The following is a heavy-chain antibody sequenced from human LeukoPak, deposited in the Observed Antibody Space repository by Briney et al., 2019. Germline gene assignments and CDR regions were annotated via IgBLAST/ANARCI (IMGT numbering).Heavy chain of an antibody. D-gene: IGHD3-22*01. J-gene: IGHJ4*02. V-gene: IGHV3-23*01. CDR3: ANSDYDSSGYYGGFDY. CDR1: GFTFSGYA. Sequence: PGGSLRLSCAASGFTFSGYAMSWVRQAPGKGLERVSAISGSGGSTYYADSVKGRFTISRDNSKNTLYLQMNSLRAEDTAVYYCANSDYDSSGYYGGFDYWGQGTLVTVSS. CDR2: ISGSGGST.